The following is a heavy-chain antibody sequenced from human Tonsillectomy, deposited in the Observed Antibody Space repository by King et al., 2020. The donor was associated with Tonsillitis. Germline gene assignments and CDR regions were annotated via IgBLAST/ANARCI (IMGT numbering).Heavy chain of an antibody. V-gene: IGHV3-48*01. CDR2: INDTSSAI. CDR1: GFTLSRYN. J-gene: IGHJ4*02. CDR3: GRDLPSGYSVDY. Sequence: VQLVESGGGLVQPGGFLRLSCAASGFTLSRYNMNWVRQTPGKGLEWVSYINDTSSAIYYADSVKGRSTISRDNAKNSLHLKMNSLRVEDTAIYYCGRDLPSGYSVDYWGQGTLVTVSS. D-gene: IGHD3-3*01.